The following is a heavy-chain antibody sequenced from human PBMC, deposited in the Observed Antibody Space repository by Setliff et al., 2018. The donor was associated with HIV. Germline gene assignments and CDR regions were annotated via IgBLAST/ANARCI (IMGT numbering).Heavy chain of an antibody. D-gene: IGHD6-13*01. V-gene: IGHV1-18*01. CDR1: GYRFSSYG. Sequence: ASVKVSCKASGYRFSSYGITWVRHAPGQGLEWMGWINVHNGDTKFAQRFQDRLTMTTDTSTTTAYMDLRSLRSDDTAVYYCARGLPADGYHYYYMDVWGKGTTVTVS. CDR3: ARGLPADGYHYYYMDV. J-gene: IGHJ6*03. CDR2: INVHNGDT.